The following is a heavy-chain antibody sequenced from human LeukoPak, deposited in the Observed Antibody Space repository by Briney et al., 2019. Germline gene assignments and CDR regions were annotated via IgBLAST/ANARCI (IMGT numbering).Heavy chain of an antibody. CDR1: GYTFTSYD. J-gene: IGHJ5*02. Sequence: ASVKVSFKASGYTFTSYDLNWVRQATGQGLEWMGWMNPNSGNTGYAQKFQGRVTITRNTSISTAYMELSSLRSEDTAVYYCARAPRYCSSTSCYTDWFDPWGQGTLVTVSS. CDR3: ARAPRYCSSTSCYTDWFDP. D-gene: IGHD2-2*02. V-gene: IGHV1-8*03. CDR2: MNPNSGNT.